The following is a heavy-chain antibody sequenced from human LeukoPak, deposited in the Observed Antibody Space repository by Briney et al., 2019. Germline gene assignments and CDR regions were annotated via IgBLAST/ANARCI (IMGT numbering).Heavy chain of an antibody. D-gene: IGHD3-22*01. CDR2: ISYDGSNK. CDR1: GFTFSSYA. CDR3: AKGRQFYYDNSGVNYFDF. J-gene: IGHJ4*02. Sequence: GRSLRLSCAASGFTFSSYAMHWVRQAPGKGLEWVAVISYDGSNKYYADSVKGRFTISRDNSKNTLYLQMNSLRAEDTAVYYCAKGRQFYYDNSGVNYFDFWGQGTLVTVSS. V-gene: IGHV3-30*04.